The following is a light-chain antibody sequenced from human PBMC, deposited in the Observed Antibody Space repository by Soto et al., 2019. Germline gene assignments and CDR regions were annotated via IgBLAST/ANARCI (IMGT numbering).Light chain of an antibody. Sequence: DLQMTQSPSSVSASVGDRVTITCRASQGINSYLAWFQQKPGKAPKLLIYAASSLRSGVPSRFSGRRSGTDFTLTISSLQPEDFATYYCQQANSFPYTFGQGTKLEL. J-gene: IGKJ2*01. CDR1: QGINSY. CDR2: AAS. CDR3: QQANSFPYT. V-gene: IGKV1-12*01.